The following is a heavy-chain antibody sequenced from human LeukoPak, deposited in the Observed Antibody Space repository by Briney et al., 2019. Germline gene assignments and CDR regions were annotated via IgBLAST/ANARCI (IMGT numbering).Heavy chain of an antibody. CDR3: AGGTPSPDIVVVPAAENWFDP. D-gene: IGHD2-2*01. J-gene: IGHJ5*02. CDR2: IIPIFGTA. CDR1: GGTFSSYA. Sequence: SVKVSCKASGGTFSSYAISWVRQAPGQGLEWMGGIIPIFGTANYAQKFQGRVTITADESTSTAYMELSSLRSEDTAVYYCAGGTPSPDIVVVPAAENWFDPWGQGTLVTVSS. V-gene: IGHV1-69*01.